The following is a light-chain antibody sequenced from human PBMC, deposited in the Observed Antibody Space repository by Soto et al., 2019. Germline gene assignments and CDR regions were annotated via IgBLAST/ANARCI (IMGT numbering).Light chain of an antibody. CDR1: QGISNY. Sequence: DIQLTQSTSSLSASVGDRVTITCRASQGISNYLAWFQQKPGKAPTSLIYAASSMQSGVPSKFSGSGSGTYFTLTINSLQHEDFAPYYRQQYNSYTFKFGTGTTVDIK. J-gene: IGKJ3*01. V-gene: IGKV1-16*02. CDR2: AAS. CDR3: QQYNSYTFK.